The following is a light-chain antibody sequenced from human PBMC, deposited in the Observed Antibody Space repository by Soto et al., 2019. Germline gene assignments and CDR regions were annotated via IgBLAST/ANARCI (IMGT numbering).Light chain of an antibody. CDR2: GNT. V-gene: IGLV1-40*01. CDR3: QSYDTSLSAPV. CDR1: SSNIGAGYD. Sequence: SVLTQPPSVSGAPGHRVTISCTGISSNIGAGYDVHWYQRLPGSAPKLLIYGNTNRPSGVPVRFSGSKSGTSASLAITGLQAEDEADYYGQSYDTSLSAPVFGGGTKLTVL. J-gene: IGLJ3*02.